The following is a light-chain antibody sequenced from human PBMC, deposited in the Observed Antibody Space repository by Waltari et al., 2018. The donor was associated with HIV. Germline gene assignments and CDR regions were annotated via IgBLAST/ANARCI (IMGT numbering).Light chain of an antibody. Sequence: QSALTQPASVSGSPGQSITISCTGTSSDVGGYNYVSWYQQHPGKAPKLMIYEVSNRPSGVSIRFSGSKSGNTASLTISGLQAEDEADYYCSSYTSSSVVFGGGTKLTVL. CDR1: SSDVGGYNY. J-gene: IGLJ2*01. V-gene: IGLV2-14*01. CDR2: EVS. CDR3: SSYTSSSVV.